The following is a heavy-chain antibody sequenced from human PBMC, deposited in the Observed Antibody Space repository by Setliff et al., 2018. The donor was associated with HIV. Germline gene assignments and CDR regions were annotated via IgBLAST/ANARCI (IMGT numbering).Heavy chain of an antibody. CDR2: IYFNLQT. J-gene: IGHJ4*02. Sequence: LSLTCAVSGVSISSSNWWSWVRQPPGKGLEWIGEIYFNLQTNYNPAFKSRVSMGLDNAKHQFSLRLTSVTAADTAVYYCARGEYYFDYWGQGTLVTVSS. CDR1: GVSISSSNW. CDR3: ARGEYYFDY. V-gene: IGHV4-4*02.